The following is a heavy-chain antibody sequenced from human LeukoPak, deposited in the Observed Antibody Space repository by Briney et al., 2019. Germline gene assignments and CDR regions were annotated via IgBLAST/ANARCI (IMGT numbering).Heavy chain of an antibody. CDR3: ARGDRSNHFDY. V-gene: IGHV4-38-2*02. Sequence: SETLSLTCSVSGYSISSGYYWGWIRQPPGKGLEWIGTIYHSGTTYYNPSLKSRVTISVDTSKNQFSLKLSSVTAADTAVYYCARGDRSNHFDYWGQGTLVTVSS. J-gene: IGHJ4*02. CDR2: IYHSGTT. D-gene: IGHD3-22*01. CDR1: GYSISSGYY.